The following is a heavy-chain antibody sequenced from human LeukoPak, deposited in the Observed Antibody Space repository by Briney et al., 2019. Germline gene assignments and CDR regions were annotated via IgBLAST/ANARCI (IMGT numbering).Heavy chain of an antibody. CDR1: GFTFDDYA. D-gene: IGHD2-2*03. CDR2: VSWNSNHI. Sequence: PGRSLRLSCAASGFTFDDYAMHWVRQAPGKGLEWVSGVSWNSNHIGYADSVKGRFTISRDNAKKSLYLQMSGLRAEDMALYYCAKDMMSVFGYDTRFGYWGQGILVTVSS. V-gene: IGHV3-9*03. CDR3: AKDMMSVFGYDTRFGY. J-gene: IGHJ4*02.